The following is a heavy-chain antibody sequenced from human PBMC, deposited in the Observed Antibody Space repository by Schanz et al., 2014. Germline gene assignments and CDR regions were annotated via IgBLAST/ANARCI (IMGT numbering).Heavy chain of an antibody. Sequence: QVQLQESGPGLVKASGTLSLTCGVSGDSISTSNWWSWVRQPPGKGLEWIGEINHGGSTNYNPSLKRRVTISVDTSKNQFSLKLRSVTAADTAVYYCARAARRTRVVPLYFDYWGQGTLVTVSS. CDR2: INHGGST. CDR1: GDSISTSNW. D-gene: IGHD2-2*01. J-gene: IGHJ4*02. CDR3: ARAARRTRVVPLYFDY. V-gene: IGHV4-4*02.